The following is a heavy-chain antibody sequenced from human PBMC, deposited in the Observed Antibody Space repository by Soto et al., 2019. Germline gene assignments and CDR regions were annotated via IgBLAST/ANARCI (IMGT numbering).Heavy chain of an antibody. D-gene: IGHD4-4*01. CDR1: GFSLSTSGVG. J-gene: IGHJ6*02. CDR3: AHSYPPMTTVHYYYYYGVDV. CDR2: IYWNDDK. V-gene: IGHV2-5*01. Sequence: SGPTLVNPTQTLTLTCTFSGFSLSTSGVGVGWIRQPPGKALEWLALIYWNDDKRYSPSLMSRLTITKDTSKNQVVLTMTNMDPVDTATYYCAHSYPPMTTVHYYYYYGVDVWGQGTTVTVSS.